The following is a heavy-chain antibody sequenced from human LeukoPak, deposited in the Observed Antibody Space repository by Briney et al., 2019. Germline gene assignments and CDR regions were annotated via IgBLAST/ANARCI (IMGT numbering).Heavy chain of an antibody. CDR3: ARRLSRPGNFYMNGYYFDF. CDR1: GGSVRRTNDY. CDR2: LYYGGHS. J-gene: IGHJ4*02. V-gene: IGHV4-39*01. Sequence: PSETLSLTCSVSGGSVRRTNDYWAWIRQAPGKGLEWVGSLYYGGHSPQNPSLKNRVSMSVDTAKNQLSLNLSAVTAADTAIYYCARRLSRPGNFYMNGYYFDFWGRGILATVSP. D-gene: IGHD2/OR15-2a*01.